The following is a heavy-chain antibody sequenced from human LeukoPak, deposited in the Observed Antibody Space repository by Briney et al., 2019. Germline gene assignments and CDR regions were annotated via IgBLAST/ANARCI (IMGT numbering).Heavy chain of an antibody. J-gene: IGHJ4*02. Sequence: SETLSLTCDVSGFSISSGYYWGWIRQPPGKGLEWIATIFHSGSTYYNSSLKSRVTISVDTSKNQFSLRLSSVTAADTAVYYCARKGYYYDSSGYYLYYFDYWGQGTLVTVSS. D-gene: IGHD3-22*01. V-gene: IGHV4-38-2*01. CDR3: ARKGYYYDSSGYYLYYFDY. CDR1: GFSISSGYY. CDR2: IFHSGST.